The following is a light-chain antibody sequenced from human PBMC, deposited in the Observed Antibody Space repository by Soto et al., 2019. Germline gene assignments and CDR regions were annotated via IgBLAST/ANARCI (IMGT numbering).Light chain of an antibody. CDR1: QSVSSNY. CDR3: QQYGSSYT. V-gene: IGKV3-20*01. CDR2: GAS. Sequence: ENVLTQSPGTLSLSPGERATLSCRASQSVSSNYLAWYQHKPGQVPRLLIYGASSRATGIPDRFSGSGSGTDFTLTIRRLEPEVFAVYYCQQYGSSYTFGQGTKLEIK. J-gene: IGKJ2*01.